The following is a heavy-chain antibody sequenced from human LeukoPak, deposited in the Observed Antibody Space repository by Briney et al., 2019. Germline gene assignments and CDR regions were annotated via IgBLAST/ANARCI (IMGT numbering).Heavy chain of an antibody. D-gene: IGHD6-6*01. Sequence: AGGSLRLSCAASGFTFSNYAVSWVRQAPGEGLEWVSSISGSSDTTYYADSVKGRFTISRDNSKNTLYLQMNSLRAEDTAVYFCAKEWSSLAARLVIDYWGQGTLVTVSS. CDR3: AKEWSSLAARLVIDY. J-gene: IGHJ4*02. V-gene: IGHV3-23*01. CDR2: ISGSSDTT. CDR1: GFTFSNYA.